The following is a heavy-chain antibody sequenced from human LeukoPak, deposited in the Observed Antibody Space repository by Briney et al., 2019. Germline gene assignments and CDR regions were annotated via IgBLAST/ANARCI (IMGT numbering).Heavy chain of an antibody. CDR1: GGSISSYY. CDR2: IYYSGST. Sequence: SETLSLTCTVSGGSISSYYWSWIRQPPGKGLEWIGYIYYSGSTNYNPSLKSRVTISVDTSKNQFSLKQSSVTAADTAVYYCARTPVGSGGGGDYFDYWGQGTLVTVSS. J-gene: IGHJ4*02. D-gene: IGHD3-16*01. V-gene: IGHV4-59*01. CDR3: ARTPVGSGGGGDYFDY.